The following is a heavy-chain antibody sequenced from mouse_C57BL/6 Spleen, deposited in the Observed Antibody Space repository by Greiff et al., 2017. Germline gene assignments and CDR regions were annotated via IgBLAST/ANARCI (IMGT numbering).Heavy chain of an antibody. D-gene: IGHD3-2*02. CDR1: GYTFTSYW. V-gene: IGHV1-59*01. CDR2: IDPSDSYT. CDR3: ARFDGSGYEGCGMDY. J-gene: IGHJ4*01. Sequence: QVQLQQPGAELVRPGTSVKLSCKASGYTFTSYWMNWVKQRPGQGLEWIGVIDPSDSYTNYNQKFKGKATLTVDTSSSPAYMQLSSLTSEDSAVEYCARFDGSGYEGCGMDYWGQGIWVTVFS.